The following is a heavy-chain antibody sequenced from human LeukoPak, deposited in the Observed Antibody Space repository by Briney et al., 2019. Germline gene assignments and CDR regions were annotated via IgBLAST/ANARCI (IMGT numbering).Heavy chain of an antibody. CDR1: GFIFYDFG. CDR3: VRDGGYCSNTDCYSFDY. D-gene: IGHD2-2*01. J-gene: IGHJ4*02. Sequence: GGSLRLSCTASGFIFYDFGMNWVRQVPGKGLEWVSGINWNSDSINYVESVRGRFTISRDNAKNSLYLQMNSLRAEDTAFYYCVRDGGYCSNTDCYSFDYWGQGSAVTVSS. V-gene: IGHV3-20*04. CDR2: INWNSDSI.